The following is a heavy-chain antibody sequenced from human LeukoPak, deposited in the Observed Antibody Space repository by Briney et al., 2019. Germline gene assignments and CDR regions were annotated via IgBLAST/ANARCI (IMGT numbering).Heavy chain of an antibody. CDR1: GLTFSNYW. CDR2: IKQDGSEK. J-gene: IGHJ4*02. D-gene: IGHD3-3*02. V-gene: IGHV3-7*01. CDR3: ARGGGIRGRFDY. Sequence: GGSLRLSCAASGLTFSNYWMSWVRQAPGKGLEWVANIKQDGSEKYYVDSVKGRFTISRDNAENSLYLQIGSLRAEDTAVYYCARGGGIRGRFDYWGQGTLVTVSS.